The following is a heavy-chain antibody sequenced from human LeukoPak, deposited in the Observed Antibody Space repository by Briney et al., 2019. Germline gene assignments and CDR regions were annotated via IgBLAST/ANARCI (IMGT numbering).Heavy chain of an antibody. V-gene: IGHV3-15*01. D-gene: IGHD1-1*01. Sequence: PGGSLRLSCAASGFTFSDAWMTWVRQAPGRGLEWVGRIKSKTDGGTTDYAAPVKGRFTISRDDSKNTLYLQMNGLKTEDTAVYYCWDTNWNGDWDYWGQGTLVTVSS. J-gene: IGHJ4*02. CDR2: IKSKTDGGTT. CDR1: GFTFSDAW. CDR3: WDTNWNGDWDY.